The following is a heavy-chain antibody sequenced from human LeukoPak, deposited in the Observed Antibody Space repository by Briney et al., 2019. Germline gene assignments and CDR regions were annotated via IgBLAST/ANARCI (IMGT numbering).Heavy chain of an antibody. D-gene: IGHD1-26*01. Sequence: SETLSLTCTVSGGSISSTSYYWGWIRQPPGKGREWIGSIYYSGSTYNNPSLKSRVTISVDTSKNQFSLKLSSVTAADTAVFYCARRSGTYHAFDIWGQGTMVTVSS. V-gene: IGHV4-39*01. CDR2: IYYSGST. J-gene: IGHJ3*02. CDR3: ARRSGTYHAFDI. CDR1: GGSISSTSYY.